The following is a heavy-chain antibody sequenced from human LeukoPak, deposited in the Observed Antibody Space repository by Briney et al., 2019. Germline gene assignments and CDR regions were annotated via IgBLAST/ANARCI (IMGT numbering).Heavy chain of an antibody. Sequence: APVKVSCKASGYTFTSYGITWVRQAPGQGLEWMGWISAYNGNTEYALKLQGRVTMTTDTSTNTAYMELRSLRSDDTAVYYCATSYHYDSSGYPNYFDYWGQGTLVTVSS. CDR1: GYTFTSYG. V-gene: IGHV1-18*01. D-gene: IGHD3-22*01. J-gene: IGHJ4*02. CDR2: ISAYNGNT. CDR3: ATSYHYDSSGYPNYFDY.